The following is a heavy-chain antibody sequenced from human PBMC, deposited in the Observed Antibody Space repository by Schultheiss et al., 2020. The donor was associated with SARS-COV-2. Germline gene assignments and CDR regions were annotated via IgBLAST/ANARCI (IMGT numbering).Heavy chain of an antibody. CDR1: GFTFSSYA. CDR3: AKDPAAYYYDSSGYYYFDY. V-gene: IGHV3-23*01. Sequence: GGSLRLSCAASGFTFSSYAMSWVRQAPGKGLEWVSAISGSGGSTYYADSVKGRFTISRDNSKNTLYLQMNSLRAEDTAVYYCAKDPAAYYYDSSGYYYFDYWGQGTLVTSPQ. D-gene: IGHD3-22*01. J-gene: IGHJ4*02. CDR2: ISGSGGST.